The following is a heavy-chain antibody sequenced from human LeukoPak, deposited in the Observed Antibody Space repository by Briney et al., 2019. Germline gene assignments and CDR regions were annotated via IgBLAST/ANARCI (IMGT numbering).Heavy chain of an antibody. V-gene: IGHV5-51*01. D-gene: IGHD3-10*01. Sequence: GESLKTSCKGFGYDFSTYWIGWVRQVPGEGLEWMGIIYPADSTTHYSRSFQGQVTISVDKSISTAYLQWSSLKASDTAMYYCACRKYYSTWSDPWGQGTLVTV. CDR3: ACRKYYSTWSDP. J-gene: IGHJ5*02. CDR1: GYDFSTYW. CDR2: IYPADSTT.